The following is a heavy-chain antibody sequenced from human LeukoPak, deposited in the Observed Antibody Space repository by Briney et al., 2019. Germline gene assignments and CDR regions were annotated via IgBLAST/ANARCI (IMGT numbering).Heavy chain of an antibody. V-gene: IGHV3-30*04. CDR3: ARDNSRGTHYFDY. CDR1: GFTFSSYA. D-gene: IGHD2/OR15-2a*01. Sequence: GGSLRLSCAASGFTFSSYAMHWVRQAPGKGLEWVAVLSYDGSDKYYADSVKGRFTISRDNSKNTLYLQMNSLRAEDTAVYYCARDNSRGTHYFDYWGQGTLVTASS. CDR2: LSYDGSDK. J-gene: IGHJ4*02.